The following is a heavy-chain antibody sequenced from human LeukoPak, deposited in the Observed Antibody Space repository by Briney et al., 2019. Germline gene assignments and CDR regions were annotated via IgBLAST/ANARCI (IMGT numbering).Heavy chain of an antibody. V-gene: IGHV4-31*11. D-gene: IGHD3-22*01. CDR3: ARTDNSGYYIDY. CDR2: IYSSGST. J-gene: IGHJ4*01. Sequence: PSETLSLTCAVSGGSISSSSYYWSWIRQYPGKGLEWIGYIYSSGSTYYNPSLKNRIIISLDTSKNQFSLELNSVTAADTAVFYCARTDNSGYYIDYSGQGILVTVSS. CDR1: GGSISSSSYY.